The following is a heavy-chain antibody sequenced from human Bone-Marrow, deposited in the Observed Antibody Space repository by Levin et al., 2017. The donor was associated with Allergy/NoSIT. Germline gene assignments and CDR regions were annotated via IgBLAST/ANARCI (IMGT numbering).Heavy chain of an antibody. Sequence: GSLRLSCAASGFTFSSYHMNWVRQAPGKGLEWVSYISGNSGTIYYAYSVKGRFTISRDNANNSLYLQMNSLKVEDTGVYYCASVVTAVKRHDFWGQGTMVTVSS. J-gene: IGHJ4*02. V-gene: IGHV3-48*01. CDR2: ISGNSGTI. D-gene: IGHD2-21*02. CDR1: GFTFSSYH. CDR3: ASVVTAVKRHDF.